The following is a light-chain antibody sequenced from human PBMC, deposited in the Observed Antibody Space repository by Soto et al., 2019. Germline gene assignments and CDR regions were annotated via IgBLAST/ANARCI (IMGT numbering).Light chain of an antibody. Sequence: EIMLTQSPGTLSLSPGERATLSCRASQSVSSSYLAWYQQKPGQAPRLLIYGASSRATGIPDRFSGSGSATDFTLTISRLEPEDFAVYHCQQYGDTPLTFGGGTKVEIK. CDR3: QQYGDTPLT. CDR2: GAS. J-gene: IGKJ4*01. V-gene: IGKV3-20*01. CDR1: QSVSSSY.